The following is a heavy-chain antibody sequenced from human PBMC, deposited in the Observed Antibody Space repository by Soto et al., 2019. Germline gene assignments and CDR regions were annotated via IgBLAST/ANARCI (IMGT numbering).Heavy chain of an antibody. CDR2: IYYSGST. CDR3: ARLYRPTSAFDY. J-gene: IGHJ4*02. D-gene: IGHD2-8*01. CDR1: GGSISSSSYY. V-gene: IGHV4-39*01. Sequence: SETLSLTCTVSGGSISSSSYYWGWIRQPPGKGLEWIGSIYYSGSTYYNPSLKSRVTISVDTSKNQFSLKLSSVTAADTAVYYCARLYRPTSAFDYWGQGTLVTVSS.